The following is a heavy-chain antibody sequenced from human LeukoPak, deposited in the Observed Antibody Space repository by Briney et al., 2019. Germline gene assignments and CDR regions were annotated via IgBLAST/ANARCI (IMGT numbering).Heavy chain of an antibody. J-gene: IGHJ4*02. Sequence: PGGSLRLSCAASGFTFSSYGMHWVRQAPGKGLEWVAFIRYDGTNKYYADSVKGRFTISRDNSKNTLYLQMNSLRAEDTAVYYCAKSHGYSYGFDYWGQGTLVTVSS. V-gene: IGHV3-30*02. CDR1: GFTFSSYG. CDR2: IRYDGTNK. CDR3: AKSHGYSYGFDY. D-gene: IGHD5-18*01.